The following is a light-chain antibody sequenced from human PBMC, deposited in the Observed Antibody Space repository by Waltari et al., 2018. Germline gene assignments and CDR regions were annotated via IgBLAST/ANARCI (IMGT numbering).Light chain of an antibody. J-gene: IGKJ4*01. V-gene: IGKV4-1*01. CDR2: WAS. Sequence: DIVMTQSPDSLAVSLGERATINCKSSQSVLYSSNNKNYLAWYQQKPGQPPKLLIYWASTREPGVPDRFSGSGSGTDFSLTISGLQAEDVAVYYCQQYYNTPLTFGGGTKVGVK. CDR1: QSVLYSSNNKNY. CDR3: QQYYNTPLT.